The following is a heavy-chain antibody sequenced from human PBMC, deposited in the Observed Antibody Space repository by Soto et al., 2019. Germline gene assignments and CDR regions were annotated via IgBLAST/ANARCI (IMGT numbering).Heavy chain of an antibody. J-gene: IGHJ4*01. CDR2: IHNSGST. CDR1: GGPITSYY. Sequence: QVQLQESGPGLVKPSETLSLTCTVSGGPITSYYWSWIRQPPGKGLEWIGYIHNSGSTSYNPSLQSRVTSSADVSNIQFSRDLRYVTAADTAVYYWASRWSGTDYWGHGTLVTVSS. CDR3: ASRWSGTDY. D-gene: IGHD3-10*01. V-gene: IGHV4-59*01.